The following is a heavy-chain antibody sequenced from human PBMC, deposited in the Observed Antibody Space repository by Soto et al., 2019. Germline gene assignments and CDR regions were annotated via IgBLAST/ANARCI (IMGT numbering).Heavy chain of an antibody. D-gene: IGHD3-22*01. CDR2: ISYDGSDK. CDR3: ARDYYKYYDSSGYYRSPAY. Sequence: VGSLRLSCTSSGFTFSSYAMHWVRQAPVKWLEWVALISYDGSDKDYADSVKGRFTISRDNSRNTLFLQMNSLRAEDTAVYYCARDYYKYYDSSGYYRSPAYWGQGTLVTVSS. CDR1: GFTFSSYA. J-gene: IGHJ4*02. V-gene: IGHV3-30-3*01.